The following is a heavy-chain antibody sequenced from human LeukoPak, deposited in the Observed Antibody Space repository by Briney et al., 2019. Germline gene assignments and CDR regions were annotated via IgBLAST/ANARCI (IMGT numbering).Heavy chain of an antibody. CDR2: ISSSSSTI. CDR3: AKKDCSSTSCYWIDY. Sequence: GGSLRLSCAASGFTFSSYSMNWVRQAPGKGLEWVSYISSSSSTIYYADSVKGRFTISRDNAKNSLYLQMNSLRAEDTAVYYCAKKDCSSTSCYWIDYWGQGTLVTVSS. D-gene: IGHD2-2*01. J-gene: IGHJ4*02. CDR1: GFTFSSYS. V-gene: IGHV3-48*01.